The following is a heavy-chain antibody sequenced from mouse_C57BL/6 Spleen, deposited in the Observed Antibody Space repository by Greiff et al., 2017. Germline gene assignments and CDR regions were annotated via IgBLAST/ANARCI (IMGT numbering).Heavy chain of an antibody. J-gene: IGHJ2*01. CDR2: IDPSDSYT. CDR3: ARVGSTDY. D-gene: IGHD2-1*01. V-gene: IGHV1-50*01. Sequence: QVQLQQPGAELVKPGASVKLSCKASGYTFTSYWMQWVKQRPGQGLEWIGEIDPSDSYTNYTQKFKGKATLTVDTSSSTAYMQLSSLTSEDSAVYYCARVGSTDYWGQGTTLTVSS. CDR1: GYTFTSYW.